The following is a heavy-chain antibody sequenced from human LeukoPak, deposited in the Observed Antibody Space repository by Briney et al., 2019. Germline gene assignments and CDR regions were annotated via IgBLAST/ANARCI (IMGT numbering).Heavy chain of an antibody. CDR2: IYYSGST. CDR3: ARVGSGSYYTFDY. CDR1: GGSFSGYY. V-gene: IGHV4-59*12. D-gene: IGHD3-10*01. Sequence: SETLSLTCSVSGGSFSGYYWGWFGRPPGKGRGGSGYIYYSGSTNYNPSLKGRVTISVDKSKNQFSLKLSSVTAADTAVYYCARVGSGSYYTFDYWGQGTLVTVSS. J-gene: IGHJ4*02.